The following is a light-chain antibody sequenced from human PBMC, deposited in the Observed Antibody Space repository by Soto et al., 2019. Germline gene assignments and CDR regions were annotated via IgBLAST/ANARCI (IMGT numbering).Light chain of an antibody. J-gene: IGLJ3*02. Sequence: QAVVTQEPSFSVSPGRTVTLTCGLTSGSVSTSNYPSWYQQTPGQAPRTLIYNTNTRSSGVPDRFSGSILGNKAALTITGAQADDECDYYCVLYVSSGAWVFGGGTKLTVL. CDR3: VLYVSSGAWV. CDR2: NTN. CDR1: SGSVSTSNY. V-gene: IGLV8-61*01.